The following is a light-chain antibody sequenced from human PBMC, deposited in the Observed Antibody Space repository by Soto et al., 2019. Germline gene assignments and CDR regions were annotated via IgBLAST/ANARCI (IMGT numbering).Light chain of an antibody. CDR2: WAS. Sequence: DIVMTQSPDSLAVSLGERATINCKSSQTVLYSSNNNNYLAWYQQKPGQPPKLLIYWASTRKSGVPDRFSGSGSGTDFTLTISSLQAEDVAVYYCQQYYSTPYTFGQGTKLEIK. J-gene: IGKJ2*01. CDR3: QQYYSTPYT. V-gene: IGKV4-1*01. CDR1: QTVLYSSNNNNY.